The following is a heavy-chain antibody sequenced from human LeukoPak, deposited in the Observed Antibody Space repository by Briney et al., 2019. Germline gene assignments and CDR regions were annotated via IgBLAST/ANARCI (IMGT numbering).Heavy chain of an antibody. J-gene: IGHJ3*02. V-gene: IGHV1-18*01. CDR3: ARDSGGLDAFDI. CDR2: ISAYNGNT. D-gene: IGHD3-10*01. Sequence: ASVKVSCKASGYTFTSYGISWVRQAPGQGLEWMGWISAYNGNTNYAQKLQGRVTMTTDTSTSTAYVELRSLRSDDTAVYYCARDSGGLDAFDIWGQGTMVTVSS. CDR1: GYTFTSYG.